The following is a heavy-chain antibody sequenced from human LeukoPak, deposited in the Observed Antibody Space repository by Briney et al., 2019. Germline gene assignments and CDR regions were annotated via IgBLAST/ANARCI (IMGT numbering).Heavy chain of an antibody. CDR1: GFTLRNYW. D-gene: IGHD1-26*01. Sequence: GGSLRLSCAASGFTLRNYWMRWVRQAPGKGLEWVANIKEDGSEKYYVDSVWGRFTVSIDHAKNLLYLQMSSLRVEDSAVYYCGSTSGPWGQGTLVTVSS. CDR3: GSTSGP. V-gene: IGHV3-7*01. J-gene: IGHJ5*02. CDR2: IKEDGSEK.